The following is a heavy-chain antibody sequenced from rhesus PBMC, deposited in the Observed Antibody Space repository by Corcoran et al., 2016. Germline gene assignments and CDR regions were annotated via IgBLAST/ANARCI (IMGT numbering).Heavy chain of an antibody. J-gene: IGHJ2*01. D-gene: IGHD1-20*01. CDR2: VNPNSSTI. V-gene: IGHV3-34*01. CDR1: GLDFSRFW. CDR3: SRRNIYWYCDV. Sequence: EVKLLQSGGGLVQPGGSLKLSCAASGLDFSRFWMSWVRRAPGKGLEWIGDVNPNSSTINYAPSIKDKFIISRDNAKNTLFLQMSNVRSEDTALYYCSRRNIYWYCDVWGTGTTVTVSS.